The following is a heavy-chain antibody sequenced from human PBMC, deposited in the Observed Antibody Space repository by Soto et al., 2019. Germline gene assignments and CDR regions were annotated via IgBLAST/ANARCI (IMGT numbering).Heavy chain of an antibody. CDR1: GFSLSTSGVG. V-gene: IGHV2-5*01. CDR2: IYWNDDK. CDR3: AHRRESIAVAGHNHFDY. J-gene: IGHJ4*02. Sequence: SGPTLVNPTQTLTLTCTFSGFSLSTSGVGVGWIRQPPGKALEWLALIYWNDDKRYSPSLKSRLTITKDTSKNQVVLTMTNMDPVDTATYYCAHRRESIAVAGHNHFDYWGQGTLVTVSS. D-gene: IGHD6-19*01.